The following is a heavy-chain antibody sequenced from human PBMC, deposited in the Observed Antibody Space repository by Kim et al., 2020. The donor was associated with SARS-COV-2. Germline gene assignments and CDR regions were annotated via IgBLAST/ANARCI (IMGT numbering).Heavy chain of an antibody. J-gene: IGHJ4*02. D-gene: IGHD1-26*01. CDR1: GFTFSTSA. V-gene: IGHV3-23*01. CDR3: TKVGSGSQQYFDF. Sequence: GGSLRLSCAASGFTFSTSAVSWVRQAPGKGLEYVSTISHRGGSTFYTYYADSVKGRFTISRDNSKNALFLQMDSVRAEDTALYYCTKVGSGSQQYFDFWGQGTLVTVSS. CDR2: ISHRGGSTFYT.